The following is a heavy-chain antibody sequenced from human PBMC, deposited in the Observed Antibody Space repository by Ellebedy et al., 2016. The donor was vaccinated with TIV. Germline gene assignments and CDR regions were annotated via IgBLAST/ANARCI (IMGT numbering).Heavy chain of an antibody. D-gene: IGHD2-8*01. V-gene: IGHV3-23*01. CDR2: ISGSESST. CDR3: ARGTIGWKGVDY. CDR1: GFSFSEYA. J-gene: IGHJ4*02. Sequence: PGGSLRLSCAASGFSFSEYAMSWVRQAPGKGLEWVSAISGSESSTYYAGPVKGRFTTSRDNAKNTLYLQLDSLRAEDTAIYYCARGTIGWKGVDYWGQGTLVTVSS.